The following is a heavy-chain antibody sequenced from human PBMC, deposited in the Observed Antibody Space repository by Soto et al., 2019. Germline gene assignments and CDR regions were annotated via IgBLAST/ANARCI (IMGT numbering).Heavy chain of an antibody. J-gene: IGHJ4*02. CDR3: ARRYYDSSGYYRFNY. V-gene: IGHV1-2*02. D-gene: IGHD3-22*01. CDR1: GYTFTGYY. CDR2: INPNSGGT. Sequence: ASVKVSCKASGYTFTGYYMHWVRQAPGQGLEWMGWINPNSGGTNYAQKFQGRVTMTRDTSISTAYMELSRLRSDDTAVYYCARRYYDSSGYYRFNYWGQGTLVTVSS.